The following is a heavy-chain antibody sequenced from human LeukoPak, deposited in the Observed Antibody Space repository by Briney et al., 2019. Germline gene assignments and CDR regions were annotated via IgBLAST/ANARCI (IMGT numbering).Heavy chain of an antibody. CDR1: GYSISSGYY. CDR3: ARDRPLYCSGGTCRPFDY. Sequence: PSETLSLTCTVSGYSISSGYYWGWIRQPPGKGLEWIGSIYHSGSTYYNPSLKSRVTISVDTSKNQFSLKLSSVTAADTAVYYCARDRPLYCSGGTCRPFDYWGQGTLVTVSS. D-gene: IGHD2-15*01. V-gene: IGHV4-38-2*02. CDR2: IYHSGST. J-gene: IGHJ4*02.